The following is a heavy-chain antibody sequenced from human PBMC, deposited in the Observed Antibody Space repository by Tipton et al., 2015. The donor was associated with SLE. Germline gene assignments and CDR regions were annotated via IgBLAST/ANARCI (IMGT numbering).Heavy chain of an antibody. V-gene: IGHV3-21*01. CDR3: ARVYDFWSGYPDWYFDL. J-gene: IGHJ2*01. Sequence: SLRLSCAASGFTFSSYSMNWVRQAPGKGLEWVSSISSSSSYIYYADSVKGRFTISRDNAKNSLYLQMNSLRAEDTAVYYCARVYDFWSGYPDWYFDLWGRGTLVTVSS. CDR2: ISSSSSYI. CDR1: GFTFSSYS. D-gene: IGHD3-3*01.